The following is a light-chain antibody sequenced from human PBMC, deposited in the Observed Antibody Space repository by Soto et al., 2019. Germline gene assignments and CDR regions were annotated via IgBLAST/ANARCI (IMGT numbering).Light chain of an antibody. CDR2: TNN. V-gene: IGLV1-44*01. J-gene: IGLJ2*01. CDR3: SAWDDSLNGVV. CDR1: SSNIGSNS. Sequence: QSVLTQPPSASGTPGQRVTISCSGSSSNIGSNSVNWYQQLPGTAPKLLIYTNNQRPSGVPDRFSGSKSGTSSSLAISELQSEDGADYYCSAWDDSLNGVVFGGGTKLTV.